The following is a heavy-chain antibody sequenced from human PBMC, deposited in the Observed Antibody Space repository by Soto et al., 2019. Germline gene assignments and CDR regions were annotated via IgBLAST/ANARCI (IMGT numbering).Heavy chain of an antibody. J-gene: IGHJ5*02. CDR2: INSDGSTT. CDR3: EKEKISTSCCNWFDP. Sequence: GESLKISCAASGFTFSTYWMHWVRQAPGKGLVWVSRINSDGSTTNYADSVRGRFTISRDNSKNTLYLQMNSLRAEDTAVYYCEKEKISTSCCNWFDPWGQGTLVTVSS. V-gene: IGHV3-74*01. D-gene: IGHD2-2*01. CDR1: GFTFSTYW.